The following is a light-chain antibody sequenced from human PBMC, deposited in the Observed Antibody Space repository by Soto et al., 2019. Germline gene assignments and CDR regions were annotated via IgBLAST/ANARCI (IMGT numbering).Light chain of an antibody. CDR2: KDN. CDR1: KLGDRY. J-gene: IGLJ1*01. Sequence: SYELTQPPSVSVSPGQTASITCSGDKLGDRYACWYQLRPGQSPVLVIYKDNKRPSGIPERFSGSNSGNTATLTISGTQAMDEADYYCQSWDGSSLVFGTGTKLTVL. V-gene: IGLV3-1*01. CDR3: QSWDGSSLV.